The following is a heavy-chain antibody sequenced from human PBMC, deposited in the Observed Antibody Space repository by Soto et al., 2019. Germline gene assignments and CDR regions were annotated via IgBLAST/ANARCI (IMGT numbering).Heavy chain of an antibody. V-gene: IGHV1-69*02. CDR2: FIPALGIP. CDR3: ARSNWYADSSDVSVSLDY. J-gene: IGHJ4*02. CDR1: GGDFYSYT. Sequence: QVQLVQSGAGVKKPGSSVKVSCRASGGDFYSYTFSWVRQAPGQGLEWMGRFIPALGIPHYTQKFQGRVTITADTFTNTVFMEVSSLRSEDTAVYFCARSNWYADSSDVSVSLDYWGQGTLVTVSS. D-gene: IGHD3-22*01.